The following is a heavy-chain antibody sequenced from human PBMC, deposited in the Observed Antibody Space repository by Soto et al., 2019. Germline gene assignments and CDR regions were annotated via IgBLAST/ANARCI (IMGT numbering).Heavy chain of an antibody. J-gene: IGHJ4*02. V-gene: IGHV3-23*01. CDR3: ASRSATVLSLTY. CDR1: GFSFSSYA. Sequence: GGSLRLSCVASGFSFSSYAMNWVRQAPGKGLEWVSTISGSFGSTYYVDSVQGRFTVSRDNSKNTLYLQMNSLRAEDTAVYYCASRSATVLSLTYWGPGTKVTVYS. CDR2: ISGSFGST. D-gene: IGHD2-8*01.